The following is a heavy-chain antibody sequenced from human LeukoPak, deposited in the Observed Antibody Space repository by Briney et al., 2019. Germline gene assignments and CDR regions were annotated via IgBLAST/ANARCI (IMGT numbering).Heavy chain of an antibody. CDR1: GGSISRSDYH. V-gene: IGHV4-61*02. Sequence: PSQTLSLTCTVSGGSISRSDYHWSWIRQPSGKGLEWIGRISTIGSTNYNSSLKSRLTISAATSKKQFSLRLSSVTAADTAVYYCARDAKGAFDIWGQGTMVTVSS. J-gene: IGHJ3*02. CDR2: ISTIGST. CDR3: ARDAKGAFDI.